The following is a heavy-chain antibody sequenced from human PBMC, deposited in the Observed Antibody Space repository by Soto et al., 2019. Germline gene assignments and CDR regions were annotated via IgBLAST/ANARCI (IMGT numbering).Heavy chain of an antibody. CDR3: ARGRAQTSMAIDY. J-gene: IGHJ4*02. V-gene: IGHV4-31*03. D-gene: IGHD5-18*01. CDR2: IYYSGAT. CDR1: GGSLSSGGNY. Sequence: QVQLQESGPGLVKPSQTLSLTCSVSGGSLSSGGNYWTWIRQHPGKGLEWIGYIYYSGATYYNPSLRSRVIISLDASKNQCALKLTSVTAADTAVYYCARGRAQTSMAIDYWGQGTLVTVSS.